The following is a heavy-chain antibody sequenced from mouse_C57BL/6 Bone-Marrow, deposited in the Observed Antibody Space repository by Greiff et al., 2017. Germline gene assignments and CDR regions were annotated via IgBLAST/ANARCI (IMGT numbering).Heavy chain of an antibody. CDR2: ISNGGGST. CDR1: GFTFSDYY. Sequence: EVKLVESGGGLVQPGGSLKLSCAASGFTFSDYYMYWVRQTPEKRLEWVAYISNGGGSTYYPDTVKGRFTISRDNAKNTLYLQMSRLKSEDTAMYYCARPYYYGTQPFAYWGQGTLVTVSA. CDR3: ARPYYYGTQPFAY. D-gene: IGHD1-1*01. V-gene: IGHV5-12*01. J-gene: IGHJ3*01.